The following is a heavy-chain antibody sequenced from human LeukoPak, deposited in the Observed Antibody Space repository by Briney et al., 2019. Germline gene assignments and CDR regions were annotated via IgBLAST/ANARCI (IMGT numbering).Heavy chain of an antibody. CDR2: VYYTGST. CDR1: GGSISSGGYY. D-gene: IGHD4-11*01. Sequence: SETLSLTCTVSGGSISSGGYYWSWIRQPPGKGLEWIGYVYYTGSTNYNPSLKSRVTISVDTSKNQFSLNLSSVTAADTAVYYCATTTVRGGYDYWGQGTLVTVSS. J-gene: IGHJ4*02. V-gene: IGHV4-61*08. CDR3: ATTTVRGGYDY.